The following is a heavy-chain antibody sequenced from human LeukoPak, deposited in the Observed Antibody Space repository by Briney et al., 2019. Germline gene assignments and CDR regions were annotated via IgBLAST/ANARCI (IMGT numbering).Heavy chain of an antibody. D-gene: IGHD6-19*01. CDR1: GYTFTSYY. Sequence: ASVKVSCKASGYTFTSYYMHWVRQAPGQGLEWMGIINPSGGSTSYAQKFQGRVTMTRDTSTSTVYMELSSLRSEDTAVYYCAREGDGSSSVTLAFDIWGQGTMATVSS. V-gene: IGHV1-46*03. CDR3: AREGDGSSSVTLAFDI. J-gene: IGHJ3*02. CDR2: INPSGGST.